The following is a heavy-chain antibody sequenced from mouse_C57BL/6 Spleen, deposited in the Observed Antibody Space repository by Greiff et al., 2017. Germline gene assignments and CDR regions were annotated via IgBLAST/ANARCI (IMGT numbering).Heavy chain of an antibody. CDR2: INPNNGGT. CDR1: GYTFTDYN. Sequence: EVMLVASGPELVKPGASVKIPCKASGYTFTDYNMDWVKQSHGKSLEWIGDINPNNGGTIYNQKFKGKATLTVDKSSSTAYMELRSLTSEDTAVYYCARYHYDYDGVFAYWGQGTLVTVSA. J-gene: IGHJ3*01. CDR3: ARYHYDYDGVFAY. D-gene: IGHD2-4*01. V-gene: IGHV1-18*01.